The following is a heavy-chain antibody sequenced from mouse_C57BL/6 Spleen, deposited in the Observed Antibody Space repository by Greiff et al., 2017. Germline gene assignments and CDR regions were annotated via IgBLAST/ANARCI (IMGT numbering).Heavy chain of an antibody. CDR3: ASYSPSYAMDY. D-gene: IGHD2-12*01. Sequence: EVKLMESGGGLVKPGGSLKLSCAASGFTFSSYAMSWVRQTPEKRLEWVATISDGGSYTYYPDNVKGRFTISRDNAKNNLYLQMSHLKSEDTAMYYCASYSPSYAMDYWGQGTSVTVSS. CDR2: ISDGGSYT. CDR1: GFTFSSYA. V-gene: IGHV5-4*03. J-gene: IGHJ4*01.